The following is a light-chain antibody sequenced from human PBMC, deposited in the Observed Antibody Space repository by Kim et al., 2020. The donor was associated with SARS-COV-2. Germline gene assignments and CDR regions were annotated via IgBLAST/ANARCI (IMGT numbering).Light chain of an antibody. CDR1: QGIRRW. J-gene: IGKJ5*01. CDR3: QQANSFPIT. V-gene: IGKV1D-12*01. Sequence: DIQMTQSPSSVSASVGDRVTITCRASQGIRRWLAWYQQKPGKAPKLLIYAASNLQSGVSSRFSGSGSGTDFTLTTSSPQPEDSATYYCQQANSFPITFGQGTRLEIK. CDR2: AAS.